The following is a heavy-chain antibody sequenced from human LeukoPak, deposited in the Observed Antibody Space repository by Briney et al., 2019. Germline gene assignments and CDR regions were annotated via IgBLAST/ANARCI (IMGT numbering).Heavy chain of an antibody. J-gene: IGHJ6*03. CDR3: AREMEMATIKAYYYYYMDV. CDR1: GGSISSGGYY. V-gene: IGHV4-31*03. CDR2: IYYSGST. Sequence: SETLSLTCTVSGGSISSGGYYWSWIRQHPGKGLEWIGYIYYSGSTYYNPSLKSRVTISVDTSKNLFSLKLSSVTAADTAVYYCAREMEMATIKAYYYYYMDVWGKGTTVTVSS. D-gene: IGHD5-24*01.